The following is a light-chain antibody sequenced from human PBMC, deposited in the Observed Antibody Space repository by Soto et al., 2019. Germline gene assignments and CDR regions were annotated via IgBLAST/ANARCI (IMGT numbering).Light chain of an antibody. CDR1: SSDVGSYNL. J-gene: IGLJ1*01. CDR3: CSYAGVNTFYV. Sequence: QCALTQPASVSGAPGQSITISCTGTSSDVGSYNLVSWYQQHPGKAPKLMIYGVSKRPSGVSDRFSGSKSGDTASLTISGLQAEDEADYYCCSYAGVNTFYVLGTGTKVTVL. V-gene: IGLV2-23*02. CDR2: GVS.